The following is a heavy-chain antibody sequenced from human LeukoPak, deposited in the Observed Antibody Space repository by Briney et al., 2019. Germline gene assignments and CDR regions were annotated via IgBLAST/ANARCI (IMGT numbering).Heavy chain of an antibody. J-gene: IGHJ3*02. D-gene: IGHD3-3*01. Sequence: SETLSLTRTVSGGSISSSSYYWGWIRQPPGKGLEWIGSIYYSGSTYYNPSLKSRVTISVDTSKNQFSLKLSSVTAADTAVYYCARDTIFDAFDIWGQGTMVTVSS. CDR2: IYYSGST. V-gene: IGHV4-39*07. CDR3: ARDTIFDAFDI. CDR1: GGSISSSSYY.